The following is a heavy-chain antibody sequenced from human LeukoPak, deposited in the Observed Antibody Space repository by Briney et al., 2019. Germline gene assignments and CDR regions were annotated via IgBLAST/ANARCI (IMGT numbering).Heavy chain of an antibody. Sequence: PSETLSLTCSVSGGSISRSSYYWGWIRQPPGKGLQWIGSIYYSGTTYYSPSLKGRVTISVDTSKNQFSLKLSSVTAADTAVYYCVRSVDSSDYWGQGTLVTVSS. J-gene: IGHJ4*02. D-gene: IGHD5-12*01. CDR1: GGSISRSSYY. CDR2: IYYSGTT. V-gene: IGHV4-39*01. CDR3: VRSVDSSDY.